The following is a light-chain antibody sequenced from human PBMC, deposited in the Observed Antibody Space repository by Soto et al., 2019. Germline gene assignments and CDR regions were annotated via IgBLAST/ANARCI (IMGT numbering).Light chain of an antibody. Sequence: IVLTQSPGILSLSPGERVTLSCRASQSVTTRLAWYQHKPGQAPTLLMSGASNRASGVPVRFSGSGSGTDFTLTITRLEPEDFAVYYCQQYGSSPWTFGQGTKVDIK. CDR1: QSVTTR. V-gene: IGKV3-20*01. J-gene: IGKJ1*01. CDR3: QQYGSSPWT. CDR2: GAS.